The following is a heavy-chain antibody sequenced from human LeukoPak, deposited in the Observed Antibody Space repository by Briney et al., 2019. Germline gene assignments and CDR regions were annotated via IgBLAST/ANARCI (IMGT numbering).Heavy chain of an antibody. CDR1: GFTFDDYA. J-gene: IGHJ4*02. CDR3: AKDITSIGGIAVAATFDY. V-gene: IGHV3-9*01. Sequence: GGSLRLSCAASGFTFDDYAMHWVRQAPGKGLEWVSGISWNSGSIGYADSVKGRFAISKDNAKNSLYLQMNSLRAEDTALYYCAKDITSIGGIAVAATFDYWGQGTLVTVSS. D-gene: IGHD6-19*01. CDR2: ISWNSGSI.